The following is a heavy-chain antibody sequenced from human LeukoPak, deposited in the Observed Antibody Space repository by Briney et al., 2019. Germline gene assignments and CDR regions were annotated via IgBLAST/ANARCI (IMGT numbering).Heavy chain of an antibody. V-gene: IGHV1-8*03. J-gene: IGHJ5*02. CDR3: ARAQVPAAYLRTNWFDP. CDR1: GYTFTSYD. CDR2: MNPNSGST. D-gene: IGHD2-2*01. Sequence: ASVKVSCKASGYTFTSYDINWVRQATGQGLEWMGWMNPNSGSTGYAQKFQGRVTITRNTSISTAYMELSSLRSEDTAVYYCARAQVPAAYLRTNWFDPWGQGTLVTVSS.